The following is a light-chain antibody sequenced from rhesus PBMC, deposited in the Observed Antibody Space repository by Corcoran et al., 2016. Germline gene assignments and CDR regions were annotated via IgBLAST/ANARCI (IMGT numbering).Light chain of an antibody. V-gene: IGLV3-25*02. Sequence: SYELTQPPSVSAASGQTARITCGGDNIANKDVNWYQQKPPQAPILLIYAETKRPSGIPERFSHSKSGNTATLTITRIEAGDEADYYCQVWDRSDKYIFGPGTRLTVL. CDR2: AET. CDR1: NIANKD. J-gene: IGLJ1*01. CDR3: QVWDRSDKYI.